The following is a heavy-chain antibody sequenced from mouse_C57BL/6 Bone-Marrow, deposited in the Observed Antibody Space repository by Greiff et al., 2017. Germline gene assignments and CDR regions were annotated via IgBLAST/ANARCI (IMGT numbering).Heavy chain of an antibody. CDR3: ARESCYGLYYAMDY. D-gene: IGHD2-10*01. CDR1: GYTFTSYW. Sequence: QVQLQQPGAELVKPGASVKMSCKASGYTFTSYWITWVKQRPGQGLEWIGDIYPGSGSTNYNEKFKSKATLTVDTSSSTAYTQLSSLTSEDSAVYYCARESCYGLYYAMDYWGQGTSVTVSS. V-gene: IGHV1-55*01. J-gene: IGHJ4*01. CDR2: IYPGSGST.